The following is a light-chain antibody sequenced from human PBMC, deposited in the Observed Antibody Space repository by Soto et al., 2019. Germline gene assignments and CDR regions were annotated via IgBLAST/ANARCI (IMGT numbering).Light chain of an antibody. CDR3: CSSAPESTYV. CDR1: SSDIGAYNS. Sequence: QSVLAQPASVSGSPGQSITISCTGTSSDIGAYNSVSWYQQHPHRAPQVIIYKGTQRPSGVSNRFSGSTSGNAASLRISALQADDEAEYFCCSSAPESTYVFGTGTKLNVL. CDR2: KGT. V-gene: IGLV2-23*01. J-gene: IGLJ1*01.